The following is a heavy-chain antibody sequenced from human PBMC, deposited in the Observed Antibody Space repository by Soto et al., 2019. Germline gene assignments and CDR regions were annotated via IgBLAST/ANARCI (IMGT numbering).Heavy chain of an antibody. V-gene: IGHV1-24*01. J-gene: IGHJ5*02. CDR3: ATVDGSGSYYRPESIWFDP. CDR1: GYTLTELS. CDR2: FDPEDGET. D-gene: IGHD3-10*01. Sequence: ASVKVSCKVSGYTLTELSMHWVRQAPGKGLEWMGGFDPEDGETIYAQKFQGRVTMTEDTSTDTAYMELSSLRSEDTAVYYCATVDGSGSYYRPESIWFDPWGPGTLVTVSS.